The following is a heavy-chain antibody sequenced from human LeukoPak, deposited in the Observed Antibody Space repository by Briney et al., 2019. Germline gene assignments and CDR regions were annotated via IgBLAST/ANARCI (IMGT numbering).Heavy chain of an antibody. Sequence: SVKVSCKASGGTFSSYAISWVRQAPGQGLEWMGGIIPIFGTANYAQKFQGRVTITADESTSTAYMELSSLRSEDTAVYYCARVGMAVADGFDYWGQGTLVTVSS. J-gene: IGHJ4*02. D-gene: IGHD6-19*01. CDR1: GGTFSSYA. CDR2: IIPIFGTA. V-gene: IGHV1-69*13. CDR3: ARVGMAVADGFDY.